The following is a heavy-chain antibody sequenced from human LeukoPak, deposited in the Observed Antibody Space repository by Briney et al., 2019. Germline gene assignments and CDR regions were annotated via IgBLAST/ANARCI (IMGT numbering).Heavy chain of an antibody. CDR2: IYYSGST. J-gene: IGHJ6*03. V-gene: IGHV4-59*01. CDR1: GGSISSYY. Sequence: SETLSLTCTVSGGSISSYYWSWIRQPPGKGLEWIGYIYYSGSTNYNPSLKSRVTISVDTSKNQFSLKLSSVTAADTAVYYCARTPVAGRYYYYYYMDVWGKGTTVTVSS. D-gene: IGHD6-19*01. CDR3: ARTPVAGRYYYYYYMDV.